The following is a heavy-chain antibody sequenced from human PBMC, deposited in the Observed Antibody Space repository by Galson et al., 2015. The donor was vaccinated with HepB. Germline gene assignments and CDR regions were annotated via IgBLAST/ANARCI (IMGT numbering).Heavy chain of an antibody. Sequence: SVKVSCKASGYTFTKYGISWVRQAPGQGLEWMGWINTYNGDTEYVQKLQDRVTMTTDTFTNTAYMDLTSLTSDDTAMYYCARDDIIADGSYWGQGTLVTVSS. CDR2: INTYNGDT. J-gene: IGHJ4*02. CDR3: ARDDIIADGSY. V-gene: IGHV1-18*04. D-gene: IGHD2/OR15-2a*01. CDR1: GYTFTKYG.